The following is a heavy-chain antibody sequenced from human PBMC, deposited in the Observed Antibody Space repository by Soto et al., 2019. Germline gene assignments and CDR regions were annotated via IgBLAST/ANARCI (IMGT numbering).Heavy chain of an antibody. CDR2: FNPSGDAT. CDR1: GYIFSNYY. Sequence: QVQLVQSGAEVKKPGTSVKVSCKASGYIFSNYYMHWVRQDPGQGLEWMGVFNPSGDATHYAQSFQGRVSVTRDTSTSTVYMELSTLTSEDTAVYYCARRGMSKIGFDTWGQGTMVTVSS. J-gene: IGHJ3*02. D-gene: IGHD3-10*01. CDR3: ARRGMSKIGFDT. V-gene: IGHV1-46*01.